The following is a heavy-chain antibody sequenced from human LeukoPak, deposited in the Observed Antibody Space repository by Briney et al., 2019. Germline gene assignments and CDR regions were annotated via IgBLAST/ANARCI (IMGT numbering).Heavy chain of an antibody. CDR3: ARDGYSDSSGYDYPPSV. J-gene: IGHJ4*02. CDR1: GGSISSYY. CDR2: MSYSGTS. D-gene: IGHD3-22*01. V-gene: IGHV4-59*01. Sequence: ASETLSLTCTVSGGSISSYYWSWIRQPPGKGLEWIGYMSYSGTSSYNPSLRSRITTSVDASKKQFSLKLSSVTAADTAVYYCARDGYSDSSGYDYPPSVWGQGTLVTVSS.